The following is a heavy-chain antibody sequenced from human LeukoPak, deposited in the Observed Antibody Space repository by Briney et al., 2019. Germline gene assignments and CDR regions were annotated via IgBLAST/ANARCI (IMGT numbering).Heavy chain of an antibody. CDR1: GFTFSSYA. J-gene: IGHJ4*02. D-gene: IGHD3-3*01. V-gene: IGHV3-23*01. CDR2: ISGSGGST. Sequence: GGSLRLSCAASGFTFSSYAMSWVRQAPRKGLEWVSAISGSGGSTYYADSVKGRFTISRDNSKNTLYLQMNSLRAEDTAVYYCARTSYDFWSGHPYYFDYWGQGTLVTVSS. CDR3: ARTSYDFWSGHPYYFDY.